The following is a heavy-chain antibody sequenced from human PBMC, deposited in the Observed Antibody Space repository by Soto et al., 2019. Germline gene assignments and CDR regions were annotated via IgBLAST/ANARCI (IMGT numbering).Heavy chain of an antibody. CDR3: ARGWARHGNLDP. CDR2: IYYSGRT. V-gene: IGHV4-31*03. CDR1: GGSISSSGYY. Sequence: SETLSLTCTVSGGSISSSGYYWSWVRQHPGKGLEWIGYIYYSGRTYYNSSLKSRLSISVDTSKNQLSMKLSSVTAADTAVYYCARGWARHGNLDPWGQGTLVTVSS. J-gene: IGHJ5*02. D-gene: IGHD1-1*01.